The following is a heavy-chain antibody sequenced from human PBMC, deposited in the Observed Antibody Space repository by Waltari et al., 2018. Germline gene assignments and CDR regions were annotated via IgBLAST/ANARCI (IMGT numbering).Heavy chain of an antibody. CDR1: GFTFRSYS. V-gene: IGHV3-21*01. Sequence: EVQLVESGGGLVKPGGSLRLSCAASGFTFRSYSMNWVRRAPGKGLEWVSSISSSSSYIYYADSVKGRFTISRDNAKNSLYLQMNSLRAEDTAVYYCARAAAGNGDAFDIWGQGTMVTVSS. CDR3: ARAAAGNGDAFDI. CDR2: ISSSSSYI. J-gene: IGHJ3*02. D-gene: IGHD6-13*01.